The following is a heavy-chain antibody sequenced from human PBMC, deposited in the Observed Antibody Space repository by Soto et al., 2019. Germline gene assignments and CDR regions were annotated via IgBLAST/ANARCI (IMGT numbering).Heavy chain of an antibody. CDR2: IYYSGST. CDR3: ARRLYYDSSGFEGGGMDV. CDR1: GGSISSSSYY. D-gene: IGHD3-22*01. V-gene: IGHV4-39*01. J-gene: IGHJ6*02. Sequence: QLQLQESGPGLVKPSETLSLTCTVSGGSISSSSYYWGWIRQPPGKGLEWIGSIYYSGSTYYNPSLKSRVTISVDKSKNQFSLKLSSVTAADTAVYYCARRLYYDSSGFEGGGMDVWGQGTTVTVSS.